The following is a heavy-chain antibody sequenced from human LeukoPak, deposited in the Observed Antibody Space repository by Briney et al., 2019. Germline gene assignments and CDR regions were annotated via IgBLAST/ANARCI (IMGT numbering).Heavy chain of an antibody. CDR1: GFTFSTYV. CDR3: AKDHSSAYYAYYFDN. Sequence: GGSLRLSCAASGFTFSTYVMSWVRQAPGKGLEWVSAISGSGGSTYYTDSVKGRFTISRDNSKNTLYLQMNSLRAEDTAVYYCAKDHSSAYYAYYFDNWGQGTLVTVSS. CDR2: ISGSGGST. V-gene: IGHV3-23*01. D-gene: IGHD3-22*01. J-gene: IGHJ4*02.